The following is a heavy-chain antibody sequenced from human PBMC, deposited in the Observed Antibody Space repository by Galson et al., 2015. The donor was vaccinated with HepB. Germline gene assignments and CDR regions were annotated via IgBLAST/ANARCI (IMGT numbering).Heavy chain of an antibody. CDR1: GYTFTGYY. V-gene: IGHV1-2*02. Sequence: SVKVSCKASGYTFTGYYMHWVRQAPGQGLEWMGWINPNSGGTNYAQKFQGRVTMTRDTSISTAYMELSRLRSDDTAVYYCARGYGITFGGVIVMFDYWGQGTLVTVSS. CDR3: ARGYGITFGGVIVMFDY. J-gene: IGHJ4*02. CDR2: INPNSGGT. D-gene: IGHD3-16*02.